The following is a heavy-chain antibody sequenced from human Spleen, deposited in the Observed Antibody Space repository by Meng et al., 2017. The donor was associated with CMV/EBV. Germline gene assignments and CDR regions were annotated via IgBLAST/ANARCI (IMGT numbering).Heavy chain of an antibody. CDR2: INDSGNT. Sequence: QVQLQPWGAGMLKPSGTLSLTCAVYGESFSGYYWSWIRQPPGKGLEWIGEINDSGNTNYNPSLKSRVTISVDTSKKQFSLKLSSVTAADTAVYYCARDRGGLDYWGQGTLVTVSS. D-gene: IGHD2-15*01. V-gene: IGHV4-34*01. J-gene: IGHJ4*02. CDR3: ARDRGGLDY. CDR1: GESFSGYY.